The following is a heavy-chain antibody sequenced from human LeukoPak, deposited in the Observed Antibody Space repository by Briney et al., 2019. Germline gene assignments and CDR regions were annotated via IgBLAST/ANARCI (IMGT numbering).Heavy chain of an antibody. J-gene: IGHJ4*02. CDR3: ARLGRAYYYDSSGYYYFDY. V-gene: IGHV4-39*01. CDR2: IYYSGST. Sequence: SETLSLTCTVSGASISSYYWSWIRQPPGKGLEWIGSIYYSGSTYYNPSLKSRVTISVDTSKNQFSLKLSSVTAADTAVYYCARLGRAYYYDSSGYYYFDYWGQGTLVTVSS. D-gene: IGHD3-22*01. CDR1: GASISSYY.